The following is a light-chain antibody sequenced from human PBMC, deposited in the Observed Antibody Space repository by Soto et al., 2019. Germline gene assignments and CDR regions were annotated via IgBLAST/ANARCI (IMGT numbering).Light chain of an antibody. J-gene: IGKJ3*01. Sequence: EIVMTQSPATLSVSPGEGATLSCRASQSVGINLAWYQQKLGQAPRLLIYAAAARATGIPGRFSGSGSGTEFPLSIRSLQSEDFAFYYCQQYYNWPFTFGPGTKVDIQ. CDR3: QQYYNWPFT. V-gene: IGKV3-15*01. CDR2: AAA. CDR1: QSVGIN.